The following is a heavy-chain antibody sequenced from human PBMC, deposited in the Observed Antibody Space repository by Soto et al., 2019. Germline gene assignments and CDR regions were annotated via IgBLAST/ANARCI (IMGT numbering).Heavy chain of an antibody. J-gene: IGHJ6*02. CDR2: ISGSGGST. D-gene: IGHD3-10*01. CDR3: AVHGGLLFGELLFGPPHYYYYGMDV. Sequence: GGSLRLSCAASGFTFSSYAMSWVRQAPGKGLEWVSAISGSGGSTYYADSVKGRFTISRDNSKNTLYLQMNSLRAEGTAVYYCAVHGGLLFGELLFGPPHYYYYGMDVWGQGTTVTVSS. CDR1: GFTFSSYA. V-gene: IGHV3-23*01.